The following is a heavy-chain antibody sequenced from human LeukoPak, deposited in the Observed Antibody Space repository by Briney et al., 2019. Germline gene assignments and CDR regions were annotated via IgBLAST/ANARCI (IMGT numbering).Heavy chain of an antibody. Sequence: PGGSLRLSCAASGFLFSTYWMHWVRQAPGKGLVWVSRMRSDGNSTTYADSVKGRFTVSRDNAKNTLYLHMNSLRAEDTAVYYCAKRAAYISGNLDYWGQGTLVTVSS. D-gene: IGHD6-19*01. CDR2: MRSDGNST. V-gene: IGHV3-74*03. CDR3: AKRAAYISGNLDY. J-gene: IGHJ4*02. CDR1: GFLFSTYW.